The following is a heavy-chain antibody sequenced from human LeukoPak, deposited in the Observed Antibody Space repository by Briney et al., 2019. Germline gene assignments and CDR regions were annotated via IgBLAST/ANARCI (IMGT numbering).Heavy chain of an antibody. D-gene: IGHD3-22*01. Sequence: PSETLSLXCTVSGGSISSYYWSWIRQPAGKGLEWIGRIYTSGSTNYNPSLKSRVTMSVDTSKNQFSLKLSSVTAADTAVYYCAGGASGSSNWYFDLWGRGTLVTVPS. V-gene: IGHV4-4*07. J-gene: IGHJ2*01. CDR1: GGSISSYY. CDR3: AGGASGSSNWYFDL. CDR2: IYTSGST.